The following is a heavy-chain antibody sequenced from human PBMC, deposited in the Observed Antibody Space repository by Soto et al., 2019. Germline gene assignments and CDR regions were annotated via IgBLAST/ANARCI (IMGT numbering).Heavy chain of an antibody. J-gene: IGHJ3*02. CDR1: GFTFSSYG. CDR2: IWYDGSNK. Sequence: QVQLVESGGGVVQPGRSLRLSCAASGFTFSSYGMHWVRQAPGKGLEWVAVIWYDGSNKYYADSVKGRVTISRDNSKNTLFLQMNSLRAEYTAVYYCARYPRIRYYYDSSGYYYPGAFDIWGQGTMVTVSS. D-gene: IGHD3-22*01. CDR3: ARYPRIRYYYDSSGYYYPGAFDI. V-gene: IGHV3-33*01.